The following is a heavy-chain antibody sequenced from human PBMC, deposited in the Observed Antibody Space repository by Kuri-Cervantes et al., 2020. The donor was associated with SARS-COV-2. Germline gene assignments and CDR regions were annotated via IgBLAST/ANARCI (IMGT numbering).Heavy chain of an antibody. CDR1: GGTFSSYA. D-gene: IGHD6-13*01. J-gene: IGHJ4*02. Sequence: ASVKVSCKASGGTFSSYAISWVRQAPGQGLEWMGWINPNSGGTNYAQKFQGWVTMTRDTSITTAYMELSRLRSDDTAVYYCARDLRPRDIAATTYYFDFWGQGTLVTVSS. V-gene: IGHV1-2*04. CDR2: INPNSGGT. CDR3: ARDLRPRDIAATTYYFDF.